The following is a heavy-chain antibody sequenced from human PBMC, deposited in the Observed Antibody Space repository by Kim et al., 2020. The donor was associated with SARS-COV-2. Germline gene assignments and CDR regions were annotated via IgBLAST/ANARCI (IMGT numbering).Heavy chain of an antibody. D-gene: IGHD3-22*01. V-gene: IGHV3-11*06. Sequence: VKARFTIPRDNAKNSLYLQMNSLRAEATAVYYCARDRLYYYDSSGYYFDYWGQGTLVTVSS. J-gene: IGHJ4*02. CDR3: ARDRLYYYDSSGYYFDY.